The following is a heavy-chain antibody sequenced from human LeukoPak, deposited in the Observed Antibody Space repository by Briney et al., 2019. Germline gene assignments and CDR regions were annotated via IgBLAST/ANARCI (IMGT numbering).Heavy chain of an antibody. Sequence: PGGSLRLSCAASGFTFSSYWMSWVRQAPGKGLEWVAKIKQDGRDKLYVDSVTGGFTISRDNAKTSLYLQMDSLRAEDTAVYYCASAYYDSSGYWLTPKFVNFDYWGQGTLVTVSS. CDR3: ASAYYDSSGYWLTPKFVNFDY. D-gene: IGHD3-22*01. CDR1: GFTFSSYW. CDR2: IKQDGRDK. V-gene: IGHV3-7*01. J-gene: IGHJ4*02.